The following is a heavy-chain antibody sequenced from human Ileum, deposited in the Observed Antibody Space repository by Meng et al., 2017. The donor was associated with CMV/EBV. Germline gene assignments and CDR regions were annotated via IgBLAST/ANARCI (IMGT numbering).Heavy chain of an antibody. D-gene: IGHD1-26*01. Sequence: RLSCAASGFNFSSYWMHWVRQAPGKGLVWVSRINSDGSSTSYADSVKGRFTISRDNAKNTLYLQMNSLRAEDTAVYYCASESYAFDYWGQGTLVTVSS. CDR1: GFNFSSYW. CDR2: INSDGSST. CDR3: ASESYAFDY. J-gene: IGHJ4*02. V-gene: IGHV3-74*01.